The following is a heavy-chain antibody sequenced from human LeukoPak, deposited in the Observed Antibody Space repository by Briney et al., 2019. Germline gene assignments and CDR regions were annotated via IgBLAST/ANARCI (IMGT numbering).Heavy chain of an antibody. CDR2: ISGRSSTI. V-gene: IGHV3-48*01. J-gene: IGHJ4*02. Sequence: PGGSLRLSCAASALTFSDYSMKWVRQAPGKGLEWISYISGRSSTIYYADSVRGRFTISRDNAKNSMYLQMNSLRAEDTAVYYCARDRLTSGSYFFDYWGQGTLVTVSS. CDR3: ARDRLTSGSYFFDY. CDR1: ALTFSDYS. D-gene: IGHD1-26*01.